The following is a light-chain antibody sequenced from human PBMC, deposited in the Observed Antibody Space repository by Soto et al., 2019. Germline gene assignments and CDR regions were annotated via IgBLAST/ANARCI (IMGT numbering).Light chain of an antibody. V-gene: IGKV2-28*01. J-gene: IGKJ2*01. CDR3: MQRLQTPYT. CDR1: QSLLHSNGYTY. Sequence: DIVMTQSPLSLPVTPGEPASISCRSSQSLLHSNGYTYLDWYLQKPGQSPQLLIYLVSNRASRVPDRLSGSGSGTDFTVKISRVEAKDSGVYDCMQRLQTPYTFGQGTKLDFK. CDR2: LVS.